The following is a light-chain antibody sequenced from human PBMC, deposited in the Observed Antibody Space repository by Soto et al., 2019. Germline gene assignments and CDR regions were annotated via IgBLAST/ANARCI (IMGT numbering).Light chain of an antibody. Sequence: EIVLTQSPGTLSLSPGERATLSCRASQSVSSSYLAWYQQKPGQAPRLLIYGASSRATGIPDRFGGSGSGTDVTLTIRRLEPEDFAVYYCQQYGSSPYTFGQGTKLEI. J-gene: IGKJ2*01. V-gene: IGKV3-20*01. CDR1: QSVSSSY. CDR3: QQYGSSPYT. CDR2: GAS.